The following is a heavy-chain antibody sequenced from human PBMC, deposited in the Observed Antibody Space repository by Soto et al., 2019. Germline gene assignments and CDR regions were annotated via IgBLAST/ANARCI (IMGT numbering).Heavy chain of an antibody. V-gene: IGHV3-9*01. CDR1: GFTFDDYA. D-gene: IGHD3-10*01. CDR3: AKGSYGSGSYYSWFDP. Sequence: PGGSLRLSCAASGFTFDDYAMHWVRQAPGKGLEWVSGISWNSGSIGYADSVKGRFTISRDNAKNSLYLQMNSLRAEDTALYYFAKGSYGSGSYYSWFDPWGQGTLVTVSS. J-gene: IGHJ5*02. CDR2: ISWNSGSI.